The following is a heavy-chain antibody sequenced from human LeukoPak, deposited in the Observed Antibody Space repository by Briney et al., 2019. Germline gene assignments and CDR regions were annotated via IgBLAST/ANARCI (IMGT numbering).Heavy chain of an antibody. Sequence: ASVKVSCKASGYTFTGYYMHWVRQAPGQGLEWMGWINPNSGGTNYAQKFQGRVTMTRDTSISTAYMELSRLRSDDTAVYYCATHSGSSGEDDYWGQGTLVTVSS. CDR3: ATHSGSSGEDDY. CDR2: INPNSGGT. J-gene: IGHJ4*02. V-gene: IGHV1-2*02. CDR1: GYTFTGYY. D-gene: IGHD1-26*01.